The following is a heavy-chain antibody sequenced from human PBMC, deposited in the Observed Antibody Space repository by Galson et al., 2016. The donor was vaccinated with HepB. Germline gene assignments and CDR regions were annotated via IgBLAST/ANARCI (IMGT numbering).Heavy chain of an antibody. Sequence: SLRLSCAASGFSFANYAMTWVRQAPGKGLEWVSSISGSTGRTYYADSVAGRFTISRDNPKNTLYLQMDSLRADGTAIYYCAKDWKSDSNCRGDCLNFWGQGTLVTVSS. CDR3: AKDWKSDSNCRGDCLNF. D-gene: IGHD2-21*02. V-gene: IGHV3-23*01. J-gene: IGHJ4*02. CDR2: ISGSTGRT. CDR1: GFSFANYA.